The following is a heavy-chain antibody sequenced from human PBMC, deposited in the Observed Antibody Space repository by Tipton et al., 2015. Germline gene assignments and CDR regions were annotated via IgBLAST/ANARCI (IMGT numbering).Heavy chain of an antibody. CDR3: ARGGLSGGFDM. D-gene: IGHD2-8*02. CDR2: MNSDGSNI. V-gene: IGHV3-74*01. CDR1: GFTFRSSW. Sequence: GSLRLSCAASGFTFRSSWMAWVRQVPGKGLLWVSLMNSDGSNIGHADSVRGRFTISRDNAKNALYLQMNSLRAEDTAVYYCARGGLSGGFDMWGPGTTVTVSS. J-gene: IGHJ6*02.